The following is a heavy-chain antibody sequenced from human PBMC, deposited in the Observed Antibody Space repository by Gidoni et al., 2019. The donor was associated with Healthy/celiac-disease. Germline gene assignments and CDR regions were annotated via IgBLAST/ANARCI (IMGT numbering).Heavy chain of an antibody. Sequence: EVQLVESGGGLVKPGGALSLSCAASGFTVSRHSMNWVRQAPGKGLEWVSSISSSSSYIYYADSVKGRFTISRDNAKNSLYLQMNSLRAEDTAVYYCARENTKYSGYDVHIDYWGQGTLVTVSS. D-gene: IGHD5-12*01. CDR3: ARENTKYSGYDVHIDY. J-gene: IGHJ4*02. CDR2: ISSSSSYI. CDR1: GFTVSRHS. V-gene: IGHV3-21*01.